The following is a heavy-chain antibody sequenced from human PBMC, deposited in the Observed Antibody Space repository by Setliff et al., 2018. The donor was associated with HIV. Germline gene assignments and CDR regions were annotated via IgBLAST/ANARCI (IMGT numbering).Heavy chain of an antibody. CDR1: GASITSHN. Sequence: PSETLSLTCSVSGASITSHNWSWIRQAAGKGLEWIGRIYTSGSTNYNPSLKSRVTMSVDTSKNQFSLKLSSVTAADAAVYYCARDGGGYSSGDAFDIWGQGTMVTVSS. CDR2: IYTSGST. D-gene: IGHD6-19*01. CDR3: ARDGGGYSSGDAFDI. V-gene: IGHV4-4*07. J-gene: IGHJ3*02.